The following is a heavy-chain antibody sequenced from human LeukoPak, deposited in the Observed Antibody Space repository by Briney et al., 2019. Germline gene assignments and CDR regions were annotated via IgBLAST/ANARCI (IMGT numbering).Heavy chain of an antibody. J-gene: IGHJ4*02. D-gene: IGHD6-13*01. CDR2: ISGSAGTT. V-gene: IGHV3-23*01. CDR1: GFTFSGYA. CDR3: AKLSSRTDRNFDY. Sequence: PGGSLRLSCAASGFTFSGYAMSWVRQAPGKGLEWVSAISGSAGTTYYADSVKGRFTISRDNSKNTLYLQMNSLRAEDTAVYYCAKLSSRTDRNFDYWGQGTLVTVSS.